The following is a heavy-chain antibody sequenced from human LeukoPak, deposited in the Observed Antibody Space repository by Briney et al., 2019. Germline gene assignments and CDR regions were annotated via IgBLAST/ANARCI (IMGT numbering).Heavy chain of an antibody. CDR2: IYTSGST. V-gene: IGHV4-4*07. D-gene: IGHD6-19*01. Sequence: SETLSLTCTVSGGSISSYYWSWIRQPAGKGLEWIGRIYTSGSTNYNPSLKSRVTMSVDTSKNQFSLKLSSVTAADTAVYYCARGAVAGTSLWGPVWFDPWGQGTLVTVSS. CDR3: ARGAVAGTSLWGPVWFDP. CDR1: GGSISSYY. J-gene: IGHJ5*02.